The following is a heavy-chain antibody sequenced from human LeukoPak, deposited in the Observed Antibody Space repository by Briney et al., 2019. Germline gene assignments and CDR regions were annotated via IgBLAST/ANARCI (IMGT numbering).Heavy chain of an antibody. J-gene: IGHJ4*02. CDR2: ISYSGST. Sequence: SETLSLTCTVSGGSISSYYWSWIRQPPGKGLEWIGYISYSGSTNYNPSLKSRVTMSVDTSKNQFSLSLSSVTAADMAVYYCARDYGGKGDYWGQGTLVTVSS. V-gene: IGHV4-59*01. D-gene: IGHD4-23*01. CDR3: ARDYGGKGDY. CDR1: GGSISSYY.